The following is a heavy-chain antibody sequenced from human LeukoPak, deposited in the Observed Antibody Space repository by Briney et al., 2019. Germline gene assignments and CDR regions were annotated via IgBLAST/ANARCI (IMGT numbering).Heavy chain of an antibody. CDR1: GGSFSGYY. J-gene: IGHJ1*01. D-gene: IGHD3-22*01. Sequence: SETLSLTCAAYGGSFSGYYWSWIRQPPGKGLERIGEINHSGSTNYNPSLKSRVTISVDTSKNQFSLKLSSVTAADTAVYYCARGPTYYYDSSGYSFFFQHWGQGTLVTVSS. CDR3: ARGPTYYYDSSGYSFFFQH. CDR2: INHSGST. V-gene: IGHV4-34*01.